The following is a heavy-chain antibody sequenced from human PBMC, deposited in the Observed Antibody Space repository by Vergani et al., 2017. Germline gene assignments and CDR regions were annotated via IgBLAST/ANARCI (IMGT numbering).Heavy chain of an antibody. D-gene: IGHD3-22*01. V-gene: IGHV3-30*04. CDR2: ISYDGSNK. CDR3: AKAHSYDSSVYYFNYYYYYGMDA. CDR1: GFTFSSYA. Sequence: QVQLVESGGGVVQPGRSLRLSCAASGFTFSSYAMHWVRQAPGKGLEWVAVISYDGSNKYYADSVKGRFTISRDNSKNTLYLQMNSLRAEDTAVYYCAKAHSYDSSVYYFNYYYYYGMDAWGQGTTVTVSS. J-gene: IGHJ6*02.